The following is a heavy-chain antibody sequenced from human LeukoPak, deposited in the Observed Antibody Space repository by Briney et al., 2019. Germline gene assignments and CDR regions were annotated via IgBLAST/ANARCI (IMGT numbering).Heavy chain of an antibody. Sequence: SETLSLTCTVSGGSISSYYWSWIRQPPGKGLEWIGSIYYSGSTYYNPSLKSRVTISVDTSKNQFSLKLSSVTAADTAVYYCARQVGGVIVFDYWGQGTLVTVSS. CDR3: ARQVGGVIVFDY. V-gene: IGHV4-59*05. CDR1: GGSISSYY. CDR2: IYYSGST. J-gene: IGHJ4*02. D-gene: IGHD3-16*02.